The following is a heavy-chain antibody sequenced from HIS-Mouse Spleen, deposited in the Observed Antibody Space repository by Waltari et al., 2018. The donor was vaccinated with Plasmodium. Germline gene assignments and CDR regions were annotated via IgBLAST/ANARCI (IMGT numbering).Heavy chain of an antibody. CDR1: GFTFSSYW. V-gene: IGHV3-7*01. CDR3: ASSWYWYFDL. CDR2: IKQDGSEK. J-gene: IGHJ2*01. D-gene: IGHD6-13*01. Sequence: EVQLVESGGGLVQPGGSLSLSCAASGFTFSSYWMSWVRQAPGKGLGWVANIKQDGSEKYYVDSVKGRFTISRDNAKNALYLQMNSLRAEDTAVYYCASSWYWYFDLWGRGTLVTVSS.